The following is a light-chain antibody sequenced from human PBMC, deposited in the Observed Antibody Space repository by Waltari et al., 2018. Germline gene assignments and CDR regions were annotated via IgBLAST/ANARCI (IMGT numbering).Light chain of an antibody. CDR1: QSIGRW. Sequence: DIKMTQSTSTLSASVGDRVTITCRASQSIGRWLAWYQHKPGTAPKLLIYRTSSLESGVPSRFSGSGSGTDFTLTISSLQPDDFATYYCQQFNSPPWTFGQGTKVEIK. CDR2: RTS. J-gene: IGKJ1*01. CDR3: QQFNSPPWT. V-gene: IGKV1-5*03.